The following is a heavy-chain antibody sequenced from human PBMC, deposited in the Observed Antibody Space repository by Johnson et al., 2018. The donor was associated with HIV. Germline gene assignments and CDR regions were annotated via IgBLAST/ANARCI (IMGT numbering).Heavy chain of an antibody. CDR1: AFNFNTYG. CDR2: INWNGGST. CDR3: AREVDGFDI. Sequence: VQLVESGGGLVQPGGSLRLSCAASAFNFNTYGMDWVRQAPGKGLEWVSGINWNGGSTGYADFVKGRFTISRDTAKNSLYLQMNSLRAEDTALYYCAREVDGFDIWGQGTMVTVSS. J-gene: IGHJ3*02. V-gene: IGHV3-20*04.